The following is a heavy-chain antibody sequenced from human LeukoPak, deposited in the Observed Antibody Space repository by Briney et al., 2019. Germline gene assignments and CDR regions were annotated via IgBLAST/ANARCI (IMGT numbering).Heavy chain of an antibody. Sequence: GGSLRLSCAASGFIFSSYGMHWVRQAPGKGLEWVAFIRSDESDKYYAGSVKGRFTISRDNSKNTLYLQMNSLRAEDTAVYYCAKHDSSSYYWGQGTLVTVSS. CDR1: GFIFSSYG. CDR2: IRSDESDK. J-gene: IGHJ4*02. CDR3: AKHDSSSYY. V-gene: IGHV3-30*02. D-gene: IGHD3-22*01.